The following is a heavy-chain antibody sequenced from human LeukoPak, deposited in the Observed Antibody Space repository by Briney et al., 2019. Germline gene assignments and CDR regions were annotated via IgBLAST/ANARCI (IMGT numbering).Heavy chain of an antibody. CDR1: GFTVSSNY. CDR3: ARLAVWGSYRYFDY. V-gene: IGHV3-53*04. D-gene: IGHD3-16*02. Sequence: AGGSLRLSCAASGFTVSSNYMSWVRQAPGKGLEWVSVIYSGGSTYYAGSVKGRFTISRHNSKNTLYLQMNSLRAEDTAVYYCARLAVWGSYRYFDYWGQGTLVTVSS. J-gene: IGHJ4*02. CDR2: IYSGGST.